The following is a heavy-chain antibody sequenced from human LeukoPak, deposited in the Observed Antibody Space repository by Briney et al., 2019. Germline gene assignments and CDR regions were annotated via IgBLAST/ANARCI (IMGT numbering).Heavy chain of an antibody. J-gene: IGHJ4*02. Sequence: GASVKVSCKASGYTFTSYDINWVRQATGQGLEWMGWMNPNSGNTGYAQKFQGRVTITRNTSISTAYMELSSLRSEDTAVYYCARVAVSCSGGSCYWFKYYFDYWGQGTLVTVSS. D-gene: IGHD2-15*01. V-gene: IGHV1-8*03. CDR3: ARVAVSCSGGSCYWFKYYFDY. CDR1: GYTFTSYD. CDR2: MNPNSGNT.